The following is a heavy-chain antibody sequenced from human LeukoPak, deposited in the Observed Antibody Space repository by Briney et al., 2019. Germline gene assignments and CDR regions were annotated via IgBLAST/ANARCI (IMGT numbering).Heavy chain of an antibody. CDR1: GFTFSNYG. CDR2: ISDSGGRT. V-gene: IGHV3-23*01. J-gene: IGHJ4*02. D-gene: IGHD3-22*01. Sequence: GGSLRLSCAASGFTFSNYGMSWVRQAPGKGLEWVAGISDSGGRTNYADSVKGRFTISRDNPKNTLYLQMNSLRAEDTAVYFCAKRGVVIRVILVGFHKEAYYFDSWGQGALVTVSS. CDR3: AKRGVVIRVILVGFHKEAYYFDS.